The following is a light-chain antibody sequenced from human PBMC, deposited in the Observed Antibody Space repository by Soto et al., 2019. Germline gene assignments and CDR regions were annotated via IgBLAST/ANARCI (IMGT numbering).Light chain of an antibody. J-gene: IGKJ1*01. V-gene: IGKV3-15*01. CDR3: QQYSNWLWT. Sequence: EIVMTQSPATLSVSPGERATLSCRASQSVSRNVAWYQQKPGQAPRLLIHDASTRATGISVRFSGSGSGTEFTLTISSLQSEDFAVYYCQQYSNWLWTFGLGPQVEIK. CDR1: QSVSRN. CDR2: DAS.